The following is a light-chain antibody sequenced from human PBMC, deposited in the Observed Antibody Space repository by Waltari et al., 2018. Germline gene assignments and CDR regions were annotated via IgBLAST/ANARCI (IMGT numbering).Light chain of an antibody. Sequence: QSALTQPPSASGSPGQSVTISCTGTSGDVGSSNYFSWYQQEPGKGPKLIIYDVSKRPSGVPDRFSGSKSGNTASLTVSGLQAEDEADYYCCSYAGSSNSVFGGGTKLTVL. CDR2: DVS. J-gene: IGLJ3*02. CDR1: SGDVGSSNY. CDR3: CSYAGSSNSV. V-gene: IGLV2-8*01.